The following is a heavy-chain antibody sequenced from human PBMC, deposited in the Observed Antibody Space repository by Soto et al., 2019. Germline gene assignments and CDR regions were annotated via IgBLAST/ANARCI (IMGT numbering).Heavy chain of an antibody. V-gene: IGHV3-48*02. D-gene: IGHD3-22*01. J-gene: IGHJ4*02. Sequence: LRLSCAASGFTFSSYSMNWVRQAPGKGLEWVSYISSSSSTIYYADSVKGRFTISRDNAKNSLYLQMNSLRDEDTAVYYCARDGVDYYDSSGYYVYFDYWGQGTLVTVSS. CDR3: ARDGVDYYDSSGYYVYFDY. CDR1: GFTFSSYS. CDR2: ISSSSSTI.